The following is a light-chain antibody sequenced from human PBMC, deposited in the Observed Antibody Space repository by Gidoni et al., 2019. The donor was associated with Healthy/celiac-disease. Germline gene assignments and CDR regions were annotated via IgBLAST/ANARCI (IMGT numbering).Light chain of an antibody. CDR2: LCS. J-gene: IGKJ4*01. CDR1: QSLLHSNGYNY. CDR3: MQALQTPLT. V-gene: IGKV2-28*01. Sequence: DIVLTQSPLSLPVTPGEPASISCRASQSLLHSNGYNYLDWYLQKPGQSPQLLIYLCSNRASGVPDRFSGSGSGTDFTLKISRVEAEDVGVYYFMQALQTPLTFGGGTKVEIK.